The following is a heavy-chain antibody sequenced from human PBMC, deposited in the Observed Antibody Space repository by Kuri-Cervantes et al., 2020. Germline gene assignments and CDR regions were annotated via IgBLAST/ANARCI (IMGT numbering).Heavy chain of an antibody. CDR2: VNHSGST. V-gene: IGHV4-34*01. CDR3: ARGSLERAY. J-gene: IGHJ4*02. Sequence: SETLSLTCAVYGGSFSDYYWSWIRQPPGKGLEWIGEVNHSGSTNYNASLKSRVTISADTSKNQFSLKVSSVTAADTAVYYCARGSLERAYWGQGTLVTVSS. CDR1: GGSFSDYY. D-gene: IGHD1-1*01.